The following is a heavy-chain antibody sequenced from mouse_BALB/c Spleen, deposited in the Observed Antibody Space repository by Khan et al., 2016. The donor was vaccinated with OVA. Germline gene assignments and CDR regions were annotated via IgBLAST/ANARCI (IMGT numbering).Heavy chain of an antibody. CDR2: VSTGGHYT. CDR1: GFTFSTYG. Sequence: EVELVESGGDVVKPGGSLKLSCAASGFTFSTYGMSWVRQTPDKRLEWVATVSTGGHYTYYPDTVKGRFTISRDKAKNTLYLQMSSLKSEDTAIFYCARLAYYYDSEGFAYWGQGTLVTVSA. J-gene: IGHJ3*01. CDR3: ARLAYYYDSEGFAY. V-gene: IGHV5-6*01. D-gene: IGHD1-1*01.